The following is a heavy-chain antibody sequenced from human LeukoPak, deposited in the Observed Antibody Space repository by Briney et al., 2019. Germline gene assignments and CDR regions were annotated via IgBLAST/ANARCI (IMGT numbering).Heavy chain of an antibody. D-gene: IGHD6-19*01. V-gene: IGHV3-9*01. CDR2: ISWNSGYI. J-gene: IGHJ4*02. Sequence: GRSLRLSRETSGFTFDQFAMNSVRQAPGKGLEWLSIISWNSGYIGYADSVKGRFTVSRDNAKNSLYSEMNSLRAEDTAFYYCAKVRGTYSSGFFFDSWGQGALVTVSS. CDR1: GFTFDQFA. CDR3: AKVRGTYSSGFFFDS.